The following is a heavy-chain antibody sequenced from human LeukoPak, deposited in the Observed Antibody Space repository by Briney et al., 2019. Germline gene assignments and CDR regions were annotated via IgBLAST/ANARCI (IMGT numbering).Heavy chain of an antibody. Sequence: GGSLRLSCAASGFTFSDFCMSWIRQAPGKGLEFISYISGGGDTIFYADSVKGRFTISRDNAKNSLYLQVNSLRAEDTAVYYCARVHCSGGGCSSWGQGTLVTVSS. CDR1: GFTFSDFC. V-gene: IGHV3-11*01. CDR3: ARVHCSGGGCSS. D-gene: IGHD2-15*01. CDR2: ISGGGDTI. J-gene: IGHJ4*02.